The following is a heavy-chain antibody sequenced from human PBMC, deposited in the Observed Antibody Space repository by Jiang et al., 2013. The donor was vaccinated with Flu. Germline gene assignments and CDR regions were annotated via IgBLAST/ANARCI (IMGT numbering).Heavy chain of an antibody. CDR1: GYTFTGNY. CDR2: MNPKNGDT. Sequence: SGAEVKEPGASVRVSCKPSGYTFTGNYIHWVRQAPGQGLEWMGWMNPKNGDTKSVPTFQGRVTMTRDTSISTAYMELSRLRSDDTAVYYCARDDFITMVRGVTYGMDVWGQGTTVTVSS. CDR3: ARDDFITMVRGVTYGMDV. V-gene: IGHV1-2*07. D-gene: IGHD3-10*01. J-gene: IGHJ6*02.